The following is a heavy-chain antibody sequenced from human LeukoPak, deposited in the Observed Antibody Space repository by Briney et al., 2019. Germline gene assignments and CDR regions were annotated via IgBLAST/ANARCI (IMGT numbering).Heavy chain of an antibody. J-gene: IGHJ3*02. CDR3: ARGAKSYDILTGLDAFDI. Sequence: SETLSLTCAVYGGSLSGYYWSWIRQPPGKGLEWIGYIYYSGSTYYNPSLKSRVTISVDTSKNQFSLKLSSVTAADTAVYYCARGAKSYDILTGLDAFDIWGQGTMVTVSS. CDR2: IYYSGST. CDR1: GGSLSGYY. D-gene: IGHD3-9*01. V-gene: IGHV4-30-4*02.